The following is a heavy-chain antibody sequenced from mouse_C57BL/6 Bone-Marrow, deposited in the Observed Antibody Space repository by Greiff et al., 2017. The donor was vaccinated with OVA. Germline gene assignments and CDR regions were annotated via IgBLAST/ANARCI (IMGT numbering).Heavy chain of an antibody. D-gene: IGHD1-1*01. CDR1: GYTFTDYE. J-gene: IGHJ4*01. CDR2: IDPETGGT. V-gene: IGHV1-15*01. CDR3: TRMKLTGDYYAMDY. Sequence: QVQLQQSGAELVRPGASVTLSCKASGYTFTDYEMHWVKQTPVHGLEWIGAIDPETGGTAYNQKFKGKAILTADKSSSTAYMELRSLTSEDSAVYYCTRMKLTGDYYAMDYWGKGTSVTVSS.